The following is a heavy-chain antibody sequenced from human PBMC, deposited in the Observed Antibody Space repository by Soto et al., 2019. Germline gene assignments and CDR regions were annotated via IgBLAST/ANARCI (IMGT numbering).Heavy chain of an antibody. CDR1: GGSISSGGYY. D-gene: IGHD2-21*01. CDR2: IYYSGST. CDR3: AACGPVTGAFDY. V-gene: IGHV4-31*01. Sequence: HVQLQVSGPGLVKPSQTLSLTCTVSGGSISSGGYYWSWIRQHPGKGLEWIGYIYYSGSTYYNPSLKSPVIISVDTSKNQFSLKLSSVAAADTAVYYCAACGPVTGAFDYWGQGTLVTVSS. J-gene: IGHJ4*02.